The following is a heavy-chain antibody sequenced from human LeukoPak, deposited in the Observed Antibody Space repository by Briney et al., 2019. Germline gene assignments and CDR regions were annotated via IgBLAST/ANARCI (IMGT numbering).Heavy chain of an antibody. V-gene: IGHV1-2*02. J-gene: IGHJ4*02. D-gene: IGHD3/OR15-3a*01. CDR2: IFPNNGNT. CDR3: ATGLGVLDPEANS. Sequence: ASVKVSCMASGYTFTSYSLHWVRQAPGQGLEWMGWIFPNNGNTKYAQKFQGRFTMTRDTSISTAYMELTRLRSDDTAVYYCATGLGVLDPEANSWGQGTLVTVSS. CDR1: GYTFTSYS.